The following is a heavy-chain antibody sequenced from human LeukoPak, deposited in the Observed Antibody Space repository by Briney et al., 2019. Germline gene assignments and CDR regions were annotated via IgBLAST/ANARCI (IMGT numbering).Heavy chain of an antibody. J-gene: IGHJ4*02. V-gene: IGHV3-74*01. CDR3: AREDCPPVCSSLLDD. CDR2: INGDASSI. Sequence: QPGGSLRLSCAASGFTFSPSWMHWVRRAPGKGLEWVSRINGDASSINYAESVKGRFTISRDNAKNTLYLQMNNLRVEDTAVYYCAREDCPPVCSSLLDDWGRGILVTVSS. D-gene: IGHD2-15*01. CDR1: GFTFSPSW.